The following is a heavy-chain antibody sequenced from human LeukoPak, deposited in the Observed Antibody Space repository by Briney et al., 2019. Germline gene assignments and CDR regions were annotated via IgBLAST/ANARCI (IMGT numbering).Heavy chain of an antibody. CDR1: GFTFSGSA. D-gene: IGHD4-17*01. V-gene: IGHV3-73*01. Sequence: GGSLRLSCAASGFTFSGSAMHWVRQASGKGLEWVGRIRSKANSYATAYAASVKGRFTISRDDSKNTAYLQMNSLKTEDTAVYYCTSWGGYGDYRKGDYYYYMDVWGKGTTVTVSS. CDR3: TSWGGYGDYRKGDYYYYMDV. J-gene: IGHJ6*03. CDR2: IRSKANSYAT.